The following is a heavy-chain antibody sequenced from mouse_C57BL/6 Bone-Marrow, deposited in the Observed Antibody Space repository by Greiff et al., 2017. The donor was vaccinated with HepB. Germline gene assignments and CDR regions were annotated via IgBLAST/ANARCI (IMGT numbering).Heavy chain of an antibody. D-gene: IGHD2-3*01. Sequence: VQLQQSGTVLARPGASVKMSCKTSGYTFTSYWMHWVKQRPGQGLEWIGAIYPGNSDTSYNQKFKGKAKLTAVTSASTAYMELSSLTNEDSAVYYCTRDDARYFDVWGTGTTVTVSS. J-gene: IGHJ1*03. CDR2: IYPGNSDT. CDR1: GYTFTSYW. CDR3: TRDDARYFDV. V-gene: IGHV1-5*01.